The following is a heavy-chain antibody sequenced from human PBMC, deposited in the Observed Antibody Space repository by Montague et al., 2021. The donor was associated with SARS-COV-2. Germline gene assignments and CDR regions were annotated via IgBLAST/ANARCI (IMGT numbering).Heavy chain of an antibody. CDR2: ISGSGGST. V-gene: IGHV3-23*01. CDR3: AVDIVATIKRTFDY. J-gene: IGHJ4*02. Sequence: SLRLSCAASRFTFSSYAMSWVRQAPGKGLEWVSAISGSGGSTYYADSVKGRFTISRDNSKNTLYLQMNSLRAEDTAVYYCAVDIVATIKRTFDYWGQGTLVTVSS. CDR1: RFTFSSYA. D-gene: IGHD5-12*01.